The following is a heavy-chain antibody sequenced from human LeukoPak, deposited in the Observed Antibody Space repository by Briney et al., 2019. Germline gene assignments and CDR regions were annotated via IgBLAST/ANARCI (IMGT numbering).Heavy chain of an antibody. CDR1: GGSFSGYY. Sequence: SETLSHTCAVYGGSFSGYYWSWIRQPPGKGLEWIGEINHSGSAHYNPSLKSRVTISVHTSKNQFSLKLSSVTAADTALYYCARSYRFDPWGQGTLVTVSS. CDR2: INHSGSA. V-gene: IGHV4-34*01. D-gene: IGHD1-14*01. CDR3: ARSYRFDP. J-gene: IGHJ5*02.